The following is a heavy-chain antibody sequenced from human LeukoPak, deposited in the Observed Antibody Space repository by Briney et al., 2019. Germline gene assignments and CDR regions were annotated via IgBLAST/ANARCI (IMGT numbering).Heavy chain of an antibody. J-gene: IGHJ4*02. CDR1: GFTFSSYA. CDR2: ISYDGSNK. CDR3: AREEGSSY. V-gene: IGHV3-30-3*01. Sequence: PGGSLRLSCAASGFTFSSYAMHWVRQAPGKGLEWVAVISYDGSNKYYADSVKGRFTISRDNSKNTLYLQMNSLRAEDTAVYYCAREEGSSYWGQGTLVTVSS. D-gene: IGHD2-2*01.